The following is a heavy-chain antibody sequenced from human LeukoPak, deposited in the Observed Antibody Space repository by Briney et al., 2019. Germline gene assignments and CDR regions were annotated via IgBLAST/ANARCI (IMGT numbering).Heavy chain of an antibody. V-gene: IGHV1-3*01. CDR2: INAGNGNT. CDR1: GYTFTSYA. CDR3: ARAPPYYYDSSGYYDY. Sequence: ASVEVSCKASGYTFTSYAMHWVRQAPGQRLEWMGWINAGNGNTKYSQKFQGRVTITRDTSASTAYMELSSLRSEDTAVYYCARAPPYYYDSSGYYDYWGQGTLVTVSS. D-gene: IGHD3-22*01. J-gene: IGHJ4*02.